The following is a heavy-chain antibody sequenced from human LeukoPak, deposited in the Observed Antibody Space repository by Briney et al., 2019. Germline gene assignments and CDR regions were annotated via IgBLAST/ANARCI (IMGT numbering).Heavy chain of an antibody. V-gene: IGHV4-61*02. CDR3: ARATQLGATSR. J-gene: IGHJ4*02. CDR2: IYTSGST. D-gene: IGHD1-26*01. CDR1: GGSISSGSYY. Sequence: SQTLSLTCTVSGGSISSGSYYWSWIRQPAGKGLEWIGRIYTSGSTNYNPSLKSRVTISVDTSKNQFSLKLSSVTAADTAVYYCARATQLGATSRWGQGTLVTVSS.